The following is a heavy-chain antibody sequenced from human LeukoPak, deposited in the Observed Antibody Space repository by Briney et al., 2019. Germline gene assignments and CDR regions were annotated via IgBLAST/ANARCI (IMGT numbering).Heavy chain of an antibody. Sequence: PGGSLRLSCAASGFTFSTYSLNWVRQAPGKGLEWVSYISGSSNTIYYAGSVKGRFTISRDNAKNSLYLQMNSLRAEDTAVYYCIVLAVTGTLGFDYWGQGTLVTVSS. CDR2: ISGSSNTI. D-gene: IGHD6-19*01. V-gene: IGHV3-48*01. J-gene: IGHJ4*02. CDR3: IVLAVTGTLGFDY. CDR1: GFTFSTYS.